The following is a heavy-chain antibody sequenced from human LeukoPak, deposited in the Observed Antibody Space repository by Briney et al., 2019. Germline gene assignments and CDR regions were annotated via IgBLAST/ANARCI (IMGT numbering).Heavy chain of an antibody. CDR2: ISSSGTGT. Sequence: GGSLRLSCAASGFTFSSHAMIWVRQAPGKGLEWVSAISSSGTGTNYADSVKGRFTISRDNSKNTLYLQMNTLKGEDTAVYYCATLPGVAVAGSFDYWGQGTLVTVSS. CDR3: ATLPGVAVAGSFDY. J-gene: IGHJ4*02. V-gene: IGHV3-23*01. D-gene: IGHD6-19*01. CDR1: GFTFSSHA.